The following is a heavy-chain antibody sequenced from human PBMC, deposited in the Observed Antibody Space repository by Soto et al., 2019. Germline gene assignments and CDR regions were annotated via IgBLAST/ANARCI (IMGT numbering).Heavy chain of an antibody. CDR2: INAGNGNT. CDR1: GYTFTSYA. J-gene: IGHJ4*02. V-gene: IGHV1-3*01. CDR3: ARDPLAVAGTGRGY. Sequence: QVQLVQSGAEVKKPGASVKVSCKASGYTFTSYAMHWVRQAPGQRLEWMGWINAGNGNTKYSQKFQGRVTITRDTXXSTAYMELSSLRSEDTAVYYCARDPLAVAGTGRGYWGQGTLVTVSS. D-gene: IGHD6-19*01.